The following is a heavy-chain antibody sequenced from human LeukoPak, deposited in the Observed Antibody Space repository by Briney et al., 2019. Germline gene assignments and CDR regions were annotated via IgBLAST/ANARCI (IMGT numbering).Heavy chain of an antibody. D-gene: IGHD3-22*01. CDR2: INHSGST. CDR1: GGSFSAYF. J-gene: IGHJ5*02. CDR3: ARLDYYDSSGHNWFDP. V-gene: IGHV4-34*01. Sequence: SETLSLTCAVYGGSFSAYFWSWIRRPPGKGLEWIGEINHSGSTNYNPSLKSRVTISVDTSKNQFSLKLSSVTAADTAVYYCARLDYYDSSGHNWFDPWGQGTLVTVSS.